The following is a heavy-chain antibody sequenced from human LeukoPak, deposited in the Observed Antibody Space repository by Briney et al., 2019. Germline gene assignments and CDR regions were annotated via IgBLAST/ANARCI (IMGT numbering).Heavy chain of an antibody. Sequence: PGGSLRLSCAASGFIFSSYEMNWVRQPPGKGLEWIGSLYYSGSTYYNPSLKSRVTISVDTSKNQFSLKLSSVTAADTAVYYCARGAARYFDWLSRYYYYYYYMDVWGKGTTVTISS. V-gene: IGHV4-38-2*01. CDR1: GFIFSSYE. J-gene: IGHJ6*03. D-gene: IGHD3-9*01. CDR3: ARGAARYFDWLSRYYYYYYYMDV. CDR2: LYYSGST.